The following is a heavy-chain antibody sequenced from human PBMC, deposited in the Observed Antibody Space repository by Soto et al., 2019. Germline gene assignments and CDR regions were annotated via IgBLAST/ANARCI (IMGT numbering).Heavy chain of an antibody. CDR2: IIPILGIA. CDR3: ARDGRDGNYCTNGVCLDY. Sequence: ASVKVSCKASGGTFSSYTISWVRQAPGQGLEWMGRIIPILGIANYAQKFQGRVTITADKSTSTAYMELSSLRSEDTAVYYCARDGRDGNYCTNGVCLDYWGQGTLVTVSS. V-gene: IGHV1-69*04. CDR1: GGTFSSYT. J-gene: IGHJ4*02. D-gene: IGHD2-8*01.